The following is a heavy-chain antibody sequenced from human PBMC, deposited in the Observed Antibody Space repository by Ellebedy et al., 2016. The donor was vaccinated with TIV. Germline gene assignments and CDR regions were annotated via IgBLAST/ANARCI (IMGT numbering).Heavy chain of an antibody. J-gene: IGHJ6*03. CDR2: INPSGGST. D-gene: IGHD6-6*01. CDR3: ARDGISSSRYYYYMDG. CDR1: GYTFTSYY. Sequence: ASVKVSCXASGYTFTSYYMHWVRQAPGQGLEWMGIINPSGGSTSYAQKFQGRVTMTRDTSTSTVYMELSSLRSEDTAVYYCARDGISSSRYYYYMDGWGKGTTVTVSS. V-gene: IGHV1-46*03.